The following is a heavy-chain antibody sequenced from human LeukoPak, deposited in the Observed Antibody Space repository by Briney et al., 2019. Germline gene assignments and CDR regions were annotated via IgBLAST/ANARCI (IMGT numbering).Heavy chain of an antibody. CDR3: ARDPSFLGVVQPWYNWFDP. D-gene: IGHD3-3*01. Sequence: VASVKVSCKASGGTFSSYAISWVRQAPGQGLEWMGGIIPIFGTANYAQKFQGRVTITTDESTSTAYMELSSLRSEDTAVYYCARDPSFLGVVQPWYNWFDPWGQGTLVTVSS. CDR2: IIPIFGTA. CDR1: GGTFSSYA. V-gene: IGHV1-69*05. J-gene: IGHJ5*02.